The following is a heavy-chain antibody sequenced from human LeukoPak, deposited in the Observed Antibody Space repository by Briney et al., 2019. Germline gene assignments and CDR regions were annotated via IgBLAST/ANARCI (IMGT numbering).Heavy chain of an antibody. D-gene: IGHD6-19*01. J-gene: IGHJ4*02. CDR2: MKSDGRTT. CDR3: ARAGVAVAYLYYFDY. Sequence: GGSLRLSCAASGFTFSNYWMHWVRHAPGKGLVWVSRMKSDGRTTYYADSVKGRFTISRDDAKNTLYLQVNSLRAEDTAVYYCARAGVAVAYLYYFDYWGQGSLVTVSS. V-gene: IGHV3-74*01. CDR1: GFTFSNYW.